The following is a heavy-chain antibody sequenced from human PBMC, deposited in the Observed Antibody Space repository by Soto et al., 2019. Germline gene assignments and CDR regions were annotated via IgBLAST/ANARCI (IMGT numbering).Heavy chain of an antibody. D-gene: IGHD4-17*01. CDR3: ARIDYGGNSNYYYYGMDV. CDR2: MNPNSGNT. CDR1: GYTFTSYD. V-gene: IGHV1-8*01. Sequence: GASVKVSCKASGYTFTSYDINWVRQATGQGLEWMGWMNPNSGNTGYAQKFQGRVTMTRNTSISTAYMELSSLRSEDTAVYYCARIDYGGNSNYYYYGMDVWGQGPTVTVSS. J-gene: IGHJ6*01.